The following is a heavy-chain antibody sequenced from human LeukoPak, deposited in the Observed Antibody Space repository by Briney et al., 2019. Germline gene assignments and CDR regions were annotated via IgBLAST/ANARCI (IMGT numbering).Heavy chain of an antibody. CDR1: GFTFSSYA. CDR3: AKAPSLPFLECFDY. Sequence: GGSLRLSCAASGFTFSSYAMSWVRQAPGKGLEWGSAISGSGGSTYYADSVKGRFTISRDNSKNTLYLQMNSLRAKDTAVYYCAKAPSLPFLECFDYWGQGTLVTVSS. D-gene: IGHD3-3*01. J-gene: IGHJ4*02. V-gene: IGHV3-23*01. CDR2: ISGSGGST.